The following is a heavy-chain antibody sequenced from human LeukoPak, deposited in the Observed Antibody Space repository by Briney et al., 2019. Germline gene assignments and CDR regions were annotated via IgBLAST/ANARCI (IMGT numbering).Heavy chain of an antibody. D-gene: IGHD3-22*01. J-gene: IGHJ4*02. CDR1: GFTFSSYW. CDR3: ARDWGTYYYDSSGYSNY. Sequence: GGSLRLSCAASGFTFSSYWMSWVRQAPGKGLEWVANIKQDGSEKYYVDSVKGRFTISRDNAKNSLYLQMNSLRAEDTAVYYCARDWGTYYYDSSGYSNYWGQGTLVTVSS. CDR2: IKQDGSEK. V-gene: IGHV3-7*01.